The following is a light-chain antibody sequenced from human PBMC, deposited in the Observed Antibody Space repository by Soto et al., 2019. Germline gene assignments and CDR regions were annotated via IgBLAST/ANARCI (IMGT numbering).Light chain of an antibody. CDR2: TAS. V-gene: IGKV1-5*03. J-gene: IGKJ2*01. Sequence: DIQMTQSPSTLSASVGDRVTITCRASQSISSWLAWYLQKPGKAPKLLIYTASSSESGVPSRFSGSGSGTEFTLTISSLQPDDFATYYCQQYNSYPVTFGQGTKLEIK. CDR3: QQYNSYPVT. CDR1: QSISSW.